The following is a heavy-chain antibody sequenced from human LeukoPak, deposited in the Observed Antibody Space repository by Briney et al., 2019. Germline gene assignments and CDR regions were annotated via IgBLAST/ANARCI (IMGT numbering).Heavy chain of an antibody. CDR1: GFSFSDAW. J-gene: IGHJ4*02. D-gene: IGHD3-10*01. V-gene: IGHV3-11*04. Sequence: PGGSLRLSCAASGFSFSDAWMSWVRQAPGKGLEWVSYISSSSSTIYYADSVKGRFTISRDNAKNSLYLQMNSLRAEDTAVYYCARAYGSGSYRPFDYWGQGTLVTVSS. CDR2: ISSSSSTI. CDR3: ARAYGSGSYRPFDY.